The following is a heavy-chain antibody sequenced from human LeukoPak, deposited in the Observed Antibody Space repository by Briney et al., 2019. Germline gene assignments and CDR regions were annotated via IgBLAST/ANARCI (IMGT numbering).Heavy chain of an antibody. V-gene: IGHV4-61*01. D-gene: IGHD3-10*01. CDR2: IYYSGST. CDR3: ARAGGDLYGRVRGNSPYYYYMDV. CDR1: GGSISSGSYY. Sequence: SETLSLTCTVSGGSISSGSYYWSWIRQPPGKGLEWIGYIYYSGSTNYNPSLKSRVTISVDTSKNQFSLKLSSVTAADTAVYYCARAGGDLYGRVRGNSPYYYYMDVWGKGTTVTISS. J-gene: IGHJ6*03.